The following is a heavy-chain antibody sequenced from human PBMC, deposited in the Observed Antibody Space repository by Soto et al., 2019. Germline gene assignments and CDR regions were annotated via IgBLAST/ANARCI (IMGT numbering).Heavy chain of an antibody. V-gene: IGHV1-69*08. Sequence: QVQLVQSGAEVKKPGSSVKVSCKASGGTFSSYTISWVRQAPGQGLEWMRRIIPILGIANYAQKFQGRVTITADKSTSTAYMELSSLRSEDTAVYYCARDPSRDCSGGSCYSGDYWGQGTLVTVSS. J-gene: IGHJ4*02. CDR3: ARDPSRDCSGGSCYSGDY. CDR1: GGTFSSYT. D-gene: IGHD2-15*01. CDR2: IIPILGIA.